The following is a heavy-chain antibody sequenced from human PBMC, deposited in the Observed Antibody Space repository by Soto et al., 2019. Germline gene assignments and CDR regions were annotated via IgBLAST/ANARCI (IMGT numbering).Heavy chain of an antibody. CDR3: TRHSIGYSLT. J-gene: IGHJ3*01. Sequence: EVQLVESGGGLVQPGGSLKLSCAASGFTFSGSAMHWVRQASGKGLEWVGRIRSKANSYATAYAASVKGRFTISRDDSKNTAYLQMNSLKTEDTAVYYCTRHSIGYSLTWGQGTMVTVSS. D-gene: IGHD1-26*01. CDR1: GFTFSGSA. V-gene: IGHV3-73*02. CDR2: IRSKANSYAT.